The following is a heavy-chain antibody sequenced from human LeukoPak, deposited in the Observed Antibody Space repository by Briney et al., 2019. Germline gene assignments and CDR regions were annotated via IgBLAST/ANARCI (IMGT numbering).Heavy chain of an antibody. CDR2: VYRSGNI. J-gene: IGHJ4*02. CDR1: GGSISSCDW. V-gene: IGHV4-4*02. CDR3: ATAPRDDFDY. Sequence: SETLSLTCAVSGGSISSCDWWSWVRQPPGKGLEWIGEVYRSGNINYNPSLKSRVTISVDESDNQFFLKVSSVTAADTAVYYCATAPRDDFDYWGQGTLVTVSS. D-gene: IGHD4-17*01.